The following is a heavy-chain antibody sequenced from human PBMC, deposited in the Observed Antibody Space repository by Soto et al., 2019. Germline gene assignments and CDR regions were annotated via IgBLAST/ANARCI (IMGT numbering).Heavy chain of an antibody. CDR2: IIPIFGTA. V-gene: IGHV1-69*13. CDR1: GGTFSSYA. Sequence: SVKVSCKASGGTFSSYAISWVRQAPGRGLEWMGGIIPIFGTANYAQKFQGRVTITADESTSTAYMELSSLRSEDTAVYYCARKILGPIAVAGAKTDAFDIWGQGTMVTVSS. CDR3: ARKILGPIAVAGAKTDAFDI. D-gene: IGHD6-19*01. J-gene: IGHJ3*02.